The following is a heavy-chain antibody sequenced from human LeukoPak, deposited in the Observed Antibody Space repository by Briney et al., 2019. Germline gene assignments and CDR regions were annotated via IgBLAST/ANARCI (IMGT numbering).Heavy chain of an antibody. CDR1: GGTFSSYA. V-gene: IGHV1-69*13. CDR2: IIPIFGTA. D-gene: IGHD2-21*02. J-gene: IGHJ4*02. Sequence: SVKVSCKASGGTFSSYAISWVRQAPGQGLEWMGGIIPIFGTANYAQKFQGRVTITADESMSTAYMELSSLRSEDTAVYYCARDLSAVDCGGDCLDYWGQGTLVTVSS. CDR3: ARDLSAVDCGGDCLDY.